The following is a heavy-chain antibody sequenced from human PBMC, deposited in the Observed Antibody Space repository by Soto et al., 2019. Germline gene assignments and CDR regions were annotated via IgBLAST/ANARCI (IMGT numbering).Heavy chain of an antibody. CDR1: GGSISSGGYS. J-gene: IGHJ4*02. Sequence: SETLSLTCAVSGGSISSGGYSWSWIRQPPGKGLEWIGYIYHSGSTYYNPSLKSRVTISVDRSKNQFSLKLSSVTAADTAVYYCASLATVTYYFDYWRQGTLVTVSS. CDR3: ASLATVTYYFDY. V-gene: IGHV4-30-2*01. D-gene: IGHD4-17*01. CDR2: IYHSGST.